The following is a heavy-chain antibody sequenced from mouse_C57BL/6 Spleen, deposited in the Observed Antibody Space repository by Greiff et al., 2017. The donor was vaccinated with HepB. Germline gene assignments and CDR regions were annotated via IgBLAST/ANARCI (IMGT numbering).Heavy chain of an antibody. CDR2: IHPNSGST. CDR3: AREVVGEAYYAMDY. CDR1: GYTFTSYW. Sequence: QVHVKQPGAELVKPGASVKLSCKASGYTFTSYWMHWVKQRPGQGLEWIGMIHPNSGSTNYNEKFKSKATLTVDKSSSTAYMQLSSLTSEDSAVYYCAREVVGEAYYAMDYWGQGTSVTVSS. J-gene: IGHJ4*01. D-gene: IGHD1-1*01. V-gene: IGHV1-64*01.